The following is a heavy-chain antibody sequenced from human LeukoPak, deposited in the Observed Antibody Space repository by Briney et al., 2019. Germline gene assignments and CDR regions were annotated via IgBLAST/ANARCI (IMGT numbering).Heavy chain of an antibody. D-gene: IGHD5-24*01. CDR3: AKGRPWGDGYNYGYYFDY. CDR1: GGTLTNFA. Sequence: SVKVSCKASGGTLTNFAISWVRQAPGQGLEWMGGISPIVVIPNYAQKFQGRITITADESTSTTYMQLSSLRSEDTAVYYCAKGRPWGDGYNYGYYFDYWGPGTLVTVSS. CDR2: ISPIVVIP. V-gene: IGHV1-69*10. J-gene: IGHJ4*02.